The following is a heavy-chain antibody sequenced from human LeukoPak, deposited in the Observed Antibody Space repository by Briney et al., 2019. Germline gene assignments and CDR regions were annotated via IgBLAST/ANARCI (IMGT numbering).Heavy chain of an antibody. Sequence: VKVSCKXSGYTFTGYYMHWVRQAPGQGLEWMGWINPNSGGTNYAQKFQGRVTMTRDTSISTAYMELSRLRSDDTAVYYCAEAVAGTRYGMDVWGQGTTVTVSS. CDR1: GYTFTGYY. CDR3: AEAVAGTRYGMDV. V-gene: IGHV1-2*02. J-gene: IGHJ6*02. D-gene: IGHD6-19*01. CDR2: INPNSGGT.